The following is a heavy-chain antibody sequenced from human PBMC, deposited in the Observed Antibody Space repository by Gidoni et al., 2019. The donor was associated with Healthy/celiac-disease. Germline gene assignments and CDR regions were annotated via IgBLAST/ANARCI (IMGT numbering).Heavy chain of an antibody. V-gene: IGHV3-30-3*01. J-gene: IGHJ4*02. CDR1: GFTFSSYA. CDR2: ISYDGSNK. Sequence: QVQLVESGGGVVQPGRSLRLSCAASGFTFSSYAMHWVRQAPGKGLEWGAVISYDGSNKYYADSVKGRFTISRDNSKNTLYLQMNSLRAEDTAVYYCAREQGSGDYETLDYWGQGTLVTVSS. D-gene: IGHD4-17*01. CDR3: AREQGSGDYETLDY.